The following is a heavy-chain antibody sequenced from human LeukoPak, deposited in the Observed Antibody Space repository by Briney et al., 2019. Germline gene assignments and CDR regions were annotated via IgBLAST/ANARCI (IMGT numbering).Heavy chain of an antibody. D-gene: IGHD1-26*01. J-gene: IGHJ3*02. CDR2: INHSGST. V-gene: IGHV4-34*01. Sequence: SETLSLTCTVSGGSISGYYWSWIRQPPGKGLEWIGEINHSGSTNYNPSLKSRVTISVDTSKNQFSLKLSSVTAADTAVYYCARASYYDAFDIWGQGTMVTVSS. CDR3: ARASYYDAFDI. CDR1: GGSISGYY.